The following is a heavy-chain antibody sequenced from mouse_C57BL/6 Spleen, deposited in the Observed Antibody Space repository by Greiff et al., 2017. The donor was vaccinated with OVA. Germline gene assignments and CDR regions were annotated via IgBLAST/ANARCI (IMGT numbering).Heavy chain of an antibody. Sequence: QVQLKQPGAELVKPGASVKMSCKASGYTFTSYWITWVKQRPGQGLEWIGDIYPGSGSTNYNEKFKSKATLTADTSSSTAYMQISSLTSEDSAVYYCARSDDCYYVYYFDYWGQGTTLTVSS. CDR1: GYTFTSYW. CDR2: IYPGSGST. D-gene: IGHD2-3*01. J-gene: IGHJ2*01. V-gene: IGHV1-55*01. CDR3: ARSDDCYYVYYFDY.